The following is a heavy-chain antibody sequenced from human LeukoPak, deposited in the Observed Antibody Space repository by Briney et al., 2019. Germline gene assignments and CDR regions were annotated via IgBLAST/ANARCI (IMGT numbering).Heavy chain of an antibody. CDR2: IYYSGST. CDR1: GGSISSGDYY. V-gene: IGHV4-30-4*01. J-gene: IGHJ5*02. Sequence: SETLSLTCTVSGGSISSGDYYWSWIRQPPGTGLEWIAYIYYSGSTYYNPSLRSRVTISVDTSKNQFSLKLSSVTAADTAVYYCARRRRDPKWFDPWGQGTQVTVSS. CDR3: ARRRRDPKWFDP.